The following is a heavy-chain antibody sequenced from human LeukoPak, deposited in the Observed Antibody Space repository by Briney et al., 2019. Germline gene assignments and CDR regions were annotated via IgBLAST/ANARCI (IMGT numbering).Heavy chain of an antibody. CDR3: ARHVYCSSTSCYYDFYY. CDR2: IYYSGST. D-gene: IGHD2-2*01. Sequence: SETLSLTCTVSGGSISSYYWSWIRQPPGKGLEWIGYIYYSGSTNYNPSLKSRVTISVDTSKNQFSLKLSSVTAVDTAVYYCARHVYCSSTSCYYDFYYWGQGTLVTVSS. V-gene: IGHV4-59*08. J-gene: IGHJ4*02. CDR1: GGSISSYY.